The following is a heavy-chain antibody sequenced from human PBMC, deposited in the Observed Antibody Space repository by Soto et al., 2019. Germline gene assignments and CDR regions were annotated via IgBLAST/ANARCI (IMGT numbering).Heavy chain of an antibody. Sequence: LSLTCAVYGGSFSGYYWSWIRQPPGKGLEWIGEINHSGSTNYNPSLKSRVTISVDTSKNQFSLKLSSVTAADTAVYYCARRIGYSSSWFTSNFDYWGQGTLVTVSS. D-gene: IGHD6-13*01. CDR1: GGSFSGYY. V-gene: IGHV4-34*01. CDR2: INHSGST. J-gene: IGHJ4*02. CDR3: ARRIGYSSSWFTSNFDY.